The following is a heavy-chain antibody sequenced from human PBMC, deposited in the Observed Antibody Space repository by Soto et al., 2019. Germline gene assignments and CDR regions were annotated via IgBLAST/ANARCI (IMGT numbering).Heavy chain of an antibody. Sequence: EVQLLESGGGLVQPGGSLRLSCAASGFTFSSYAMSWVRQAPGKGLAWVSGMSGSGGTAYYRDSGKGRFTISRDNSKQTLYLQMNSLRAEDTALYYCAKGPIFGVENIYDYWRQGTLVSVSS. V-gene: IGHV3-23*01. J-gene: IGHJ4*02. CDR3: AKGPIFGVENIYDY. D-gene: IGHD3-3*01. CDR1: GFTFSSYA. CDR2: MSGSGGTA.